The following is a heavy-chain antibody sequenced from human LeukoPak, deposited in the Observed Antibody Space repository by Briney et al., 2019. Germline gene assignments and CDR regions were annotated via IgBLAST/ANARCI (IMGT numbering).Heavy chain of an antibody. CDR2: IYTSGST. J-gene: IGHJ5*02. D-gene: IGHD1-26*01. V-gene: IGHV4-61*02. CDR1: GGSISSGSYC. Sequence: SQTLSLTCTVSGGSISSGSYCWSWIRQPAGKGLEWSGRIYTSGSTNYNPSLKSRVTISVDTSKNQFSLKLSSVTAADTAVYYCARERWGLLPGWFDPWGQGTLVTVSS. CDR3: ARERWGLLPGWFDP.